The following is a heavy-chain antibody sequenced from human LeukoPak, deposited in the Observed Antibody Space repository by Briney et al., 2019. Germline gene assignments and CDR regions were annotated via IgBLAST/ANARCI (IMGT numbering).Heavy chain of an antibody. J-gene: IGHJ4*02. D-gene: IGHD2-15*01. V-gene: IGHV3-33*01. CDR1: GFTFSSYG. CDR2: MYYDGISK. Sequence: GGSLRLSCAASGFTFSSYGMHWVHQAPGKGLEWVAVMYYDGISKYYADSVKGRFTISRDNSKNTLYLQMNSLRVEDTAVYYCARDYYCSGGSCLHFDYWGQGTLVTVSS. CDR3: ARDYYCSGGSCLHFDY.